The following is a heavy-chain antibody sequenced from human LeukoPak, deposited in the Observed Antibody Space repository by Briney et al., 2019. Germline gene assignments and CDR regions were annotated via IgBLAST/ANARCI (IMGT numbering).Heavy chain of an antibody. D-gene: IGHD3-3*01. CDR2: ISAYNGNT. V-gene: IGHV1-18*01. CDR3: AGGHHDFWSGYYFDY. J-gene: IGHJ4*02. CDR1: GYTFTSYG. Sequence: ASVRVSCKASGYTFTSYGISWVRQAPGQGLEWMGWISAYNGNTNYAQKLQGRVTMTRDTSTSTVYMELSSLRSEDTAVYYCAGGHHDFWSGYYFDYWGQGTLVTISS.